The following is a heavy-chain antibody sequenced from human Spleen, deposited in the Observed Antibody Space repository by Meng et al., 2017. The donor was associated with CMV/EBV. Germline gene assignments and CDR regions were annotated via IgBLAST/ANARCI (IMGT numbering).Heavy chain of an antibody. D-gene: IGHD2-2*02. V-gene: IGHV4-34*01. CDR2: INHSGST. CDR3: ARIKYTYVDY. J-gene: IGHJ4*02. CDR1: GGSFNGYY. Sequence: SETLSLTCAVYGGSFNGYYWSWIRQPPGKGLEWIGEINHSGSTNYNPSLKSRVTISINTSKNQFSLKLTSATAADTAVYYCARIKYTYVDYWGQGTPVTVSS.